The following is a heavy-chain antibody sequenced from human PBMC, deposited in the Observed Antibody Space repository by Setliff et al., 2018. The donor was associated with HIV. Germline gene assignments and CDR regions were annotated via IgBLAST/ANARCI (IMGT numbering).Heavy chain of an antibody. CDR1: GGSIRSGNW. V-gene: IGHV4-4*02. D-gene: IGHD3-22*01. CDR3: ARPYYDSSDYSWVDAFDI. CDR2: IHHSGST. Sequence: SETLSLTCAVSGGSIRSGNWWTWVRQSPGKGLEWIGEIHHSGSTNYSPSLKSRVTISLDKSKNQFSLKLSSVTAADTAVYYCARPYYDSSDYSWVDAFDIWGQGTMVTVSS. J-gene: IGHJ3*02.